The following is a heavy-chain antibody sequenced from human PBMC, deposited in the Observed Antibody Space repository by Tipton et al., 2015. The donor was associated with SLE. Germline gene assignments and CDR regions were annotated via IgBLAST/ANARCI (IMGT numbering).Heavy chain of an antibody. CDR2: IYTTGSP. CDR3: ARTLDALDI. CDR1: GVSIGSGSYY. V-gene: IGHV4-61*02. J-gene: IGHJ3*02. Sequence: TLSLTCTVSGVSIGSGSYYWNWVRQPAGKGLEWIGRIYTTGSPYYNPSLESRVVMSMDKSKNQFSLKLTAVTAADTAVYYCARTLDALDIWGQGTMVTVSS.